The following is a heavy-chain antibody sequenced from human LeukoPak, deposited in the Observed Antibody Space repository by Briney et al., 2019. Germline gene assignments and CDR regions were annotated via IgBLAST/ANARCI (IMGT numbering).Heavy chain of an antibody. V-gene: IGHV4-59*01. D-gene: IGHD1-26*01. CDR3: ARDNGGYAYFDY. CDR1: GGSISSYY. CDR2: IYYSGNT. Sequence: SSETLSLTCTVSGGSISSYYWSWIRQPPGKGLEWIGYIYYSGNTYYNPSLKSRVTISVAMSKNQFSLKLSSLTAADTAVYYCARDNGGYAYFDYWGQGTLVTVSS. J-gene: IGHJ4*02.